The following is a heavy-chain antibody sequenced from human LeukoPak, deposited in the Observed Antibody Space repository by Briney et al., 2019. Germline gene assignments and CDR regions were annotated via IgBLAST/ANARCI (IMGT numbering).Heavy chain of an antibody. CDR2: IYYSGST. J-gene: IGHJ6*02. CDR3: AREMGVVTAHGIDV. V-gene: IGHV4-39*02. CDR1: GVSISSISSNNYH. Sequence: SETLSLTCIVSGVSISSISSNNYHWGWIRQPPGKGLEWIGSIYYSGSTYYNPSLKSRVTISVDTSKNQFSLKLSSVTAADTALYYCAREMGVVTAHGIDVWGQGTTVTVSS. D-gene: IGHD4-23*01.